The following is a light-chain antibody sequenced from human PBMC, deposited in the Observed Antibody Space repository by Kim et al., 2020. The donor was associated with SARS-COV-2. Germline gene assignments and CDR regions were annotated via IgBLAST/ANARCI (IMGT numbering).Light chain of an antibody. V-gene: IGLV2-14*03. CDR3: CSSSTGSSTYV. Sequence: QSFPTSSTSTTSDVCSYYHFACYHHHPPQSPQLLIFSVINLPSSVSPRFSGSSSATTSSFTISALHADDDAAYYCCSSSTGSSTYVFGTGTKVTVL. J-gene: IGLJ1*01. CDR1: TSDVCSYYH. CDR2: SVI.